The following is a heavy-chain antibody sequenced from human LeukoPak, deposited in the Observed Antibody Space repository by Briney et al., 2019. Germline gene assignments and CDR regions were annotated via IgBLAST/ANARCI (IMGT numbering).Heavy chain of an antibody. CDR1: GGSISIANYF. CDR2: TYYDGST. D-gene: IGHD1-26*01. J-gene: IGHJ4*02. Sequence: PSETLSLTCTVSGGSISIANYFWGWIRQPPGKGLEWIGSTYYDGSTYYNPSLKSRVTISRDTSKDQFSLRLSSVTAADTAVYYCARRSSGRPVDYWGQGTLVTVSS. V-gene: IGHV4-39*07. CDR3: ARRSSGRPVDY.